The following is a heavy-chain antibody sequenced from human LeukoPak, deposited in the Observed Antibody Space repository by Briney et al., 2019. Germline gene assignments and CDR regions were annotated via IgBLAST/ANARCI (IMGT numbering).Heavy chain of an antibody. Sequence: GGSLRLSCAASGFTFEDHVMHWVRHAPGKGLEWVSSISWSGDRMGYADAVKGRFAISRDNAKNSLFLQMNSLRVEDTALYYCAKDLGGSATTVWGQGTLVTVSS. J-gene: IGHJ4*02. V-gene: IGHV3-9*01. CDR3: AKDLGGSATTV. D-gene: IGHD2-2*01. CDR2: ISWSGDRM. CDR1: GFTFEDHV.